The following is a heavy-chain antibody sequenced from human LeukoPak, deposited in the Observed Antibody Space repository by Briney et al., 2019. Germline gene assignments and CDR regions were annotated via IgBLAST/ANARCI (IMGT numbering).Heavy chain of an antibody. CDR1: GFTFSSYE. J-gene: IGHJ4*02. D-gene: IGHD1-7*01. V-gene: IGHV3-48*03. CDR3: ARNYRGGDY. Sequence: GGSLRLSGAASGFTFSSYEMNWVRQAPGKGLEWVSYISSSGSTIYYADSVKGRFTISRDNAKNSLYLQMNSLRAEDTAVYYCARNYRGGDYWGQGTLVTVSS. CDR2: ISSSGSTI.